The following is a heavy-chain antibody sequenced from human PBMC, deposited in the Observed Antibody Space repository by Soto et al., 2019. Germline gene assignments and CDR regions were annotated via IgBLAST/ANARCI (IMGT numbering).Heavy chain of an antibody. J-gene: IGHJ4*02. CDR2: IYYSGST. CDR1: GGSIGSGVYF. D-gene: IGHD5-12*01. Sequence: SETLSLTCTVSGGSIGSGVYFWSWIRQPPGKGLEWIGYIYYSGSTYYNPSLKSRVTISVDTSKDQFSLKLSSVTAADTAVYYCARWLGYGPHFDYWGQGTLVTVSS. V-gene: IGHV4-30-4*01. CDR3: ARWLGYGPHFDY.